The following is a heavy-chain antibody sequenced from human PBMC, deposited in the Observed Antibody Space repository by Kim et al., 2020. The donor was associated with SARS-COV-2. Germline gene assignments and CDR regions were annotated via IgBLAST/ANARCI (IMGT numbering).Heavy chain of an antibody. J-gene: IGHJ6*02. CDR1: GGTFSSYA. V-gene: IGHV1-69*13. CDR3: ARDRPSSSWYQNSLNYYYYGMYV. D-gene: IGHD6-13*01. CDR2: IIPIFGTA. Sequence: SVKVSCKASGGTFSSYAISWVRQAPGQGLEWMGGIIPIFGTANYAQKFQGRVTITADESTSTAYMELSSLRSEDTAVYYCARDRPSSSWYQNSLNYYYYGMYVWGQGTTVTGSS.